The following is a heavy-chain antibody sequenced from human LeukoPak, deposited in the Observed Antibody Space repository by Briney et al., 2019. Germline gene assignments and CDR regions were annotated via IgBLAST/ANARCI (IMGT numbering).Heavy chain of an antibody. V-gene: IGHV3-53*01. CDR2: IYSDNT. CDR1: GFTVSSNS. D-gene: IGHD3-22*01. Sequence: GSLRLSCTVSGFTVSSNSMSWVRQAPGKGLEWGSFIYSDNTHYSDSVKGRFTISRDNSKNTLYLQMNSLRAEDTAVYYCAKDPHRGYYDSSGPDYYFDYWGRGTLVTVSS. J-gene: IGHJ4*02. CDR3: AKDPHRGYYDSSGPDYYFDY.